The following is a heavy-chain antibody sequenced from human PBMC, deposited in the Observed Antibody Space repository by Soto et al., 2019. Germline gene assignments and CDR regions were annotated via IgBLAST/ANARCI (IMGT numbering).Heavy chain of an antibody. CDR3: VKSRGGNNFDFFD. CDR2: VRGNGDPP. CDR1: GFTFSSYA. V-gene: IGHV3-64D*06. D-gene: IGHD5-12*01. J-gene: IGHJ4*02. Sequence: LRLSCSASGFTFSSYAMHWVRQAPGKGLEYVSGVRGNGDPPFYADSVKGRFTISRDNSKNTLYLQMSGLSADDTAVYYCVKSRGGNNFDFFDWGQGALVTVSS.